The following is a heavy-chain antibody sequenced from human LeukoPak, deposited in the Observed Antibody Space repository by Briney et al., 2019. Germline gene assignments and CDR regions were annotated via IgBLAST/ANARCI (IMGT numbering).Heavy chain of an antibody. CDR3: VRQKKSHGNFDY. J-gene: IGHJ4*02. Sequence: GGSLRLSCAASGFTFSSHSMNWVRQAPGKGLEWVSAVGIAADTFYPGSVKGRFTISRENAKNSLYLQMNSLRVEDTAVYYCVRQKKSHGNFDYWGQGTLVTVSS. D-gene: IGHD1-26*01. V-gene: IGHV3-13*01. CDR2: VGIAADT. CDR1: GFTFSSHS.